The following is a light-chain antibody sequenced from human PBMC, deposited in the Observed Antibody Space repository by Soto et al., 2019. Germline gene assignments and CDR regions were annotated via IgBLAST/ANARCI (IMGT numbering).Light chain of an antibody. Sequence: AIRMTQSPSSLSASTGDRVTITCRASQGISSYLAWYQQKPGKAPKLLIYAASTLQSGVPSRFSGSGSGTDFTLTISCLQSEDFATSYCQQYYSYPEFGQGTKVEIK. CDR3: QQYYSYPE. V-gene: IGKV1-8*01. J-gene: IGKJ1*01. CDR1: QGISSY. CDR2: AAS.